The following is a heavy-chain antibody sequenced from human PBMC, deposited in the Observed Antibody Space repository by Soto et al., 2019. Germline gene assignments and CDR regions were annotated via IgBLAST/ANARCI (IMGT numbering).Heavy chain of an antibody. D-gene: IGHD2-8*01. Sequence: PGGSLSLSCAASGFDVSSHAMSWVRQAPGKGLEWVSSISGSGDGTYYGDSVKGRFTISRDSSSSTLYLQMNNLRGEDTAVYFCTKSRRSILMVYGFGGMDVWGQGTTVTVSS. J-gene: IGHJ6*02. CDR1: GFDVSSHA. CDR2: ISGSGDGT. CDR3: TKSRRSILMVYGFGGMDV. V-gene: IGHV3-23*01.